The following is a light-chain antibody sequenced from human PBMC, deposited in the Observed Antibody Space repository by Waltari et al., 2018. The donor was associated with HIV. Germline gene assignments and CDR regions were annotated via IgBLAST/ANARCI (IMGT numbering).Light chain of an antibody. J-gene: IGKJ1*01. Sequence: DIQMTQSPSSLSASVGDRVTVSCRANQTISKFLNWYQHKPGKAPNLLISSASNLHSGVPSRFGGSGSGTDFALTISSLQPEDFAVYYCQQTYSAPWTLGQGTKIDIK. CDR2: SAS. CDR3: QQTYSAPWT. CDR1: QTISKF. V-gene: IGKV1-39*01.